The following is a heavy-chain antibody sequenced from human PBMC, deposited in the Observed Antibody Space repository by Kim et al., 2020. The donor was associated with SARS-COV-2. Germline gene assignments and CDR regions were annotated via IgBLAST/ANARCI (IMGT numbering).Heavy chain of an antibody. Sequence: GGSLRLSCAASGFTFSSYGMHWVRQAPGKGLEWVAVIWYDGSNKYYADSVKGRFTISRDNSKNTLYLQMNSLRAEDTAVYYCARAGQYQLLYSLDYWGQGTLVTVSS. CDR2: IWYDGSNK. V-gene: IGHV3-33*01. CDR1: GFTFSSYG. D-gene: IGHD2-2*02. CDR3: ARAGQYQLLYSLDY. J-gene: IGHJ4*02.